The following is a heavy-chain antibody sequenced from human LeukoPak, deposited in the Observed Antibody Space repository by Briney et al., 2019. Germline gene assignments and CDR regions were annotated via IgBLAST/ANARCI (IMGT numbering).Heavy chain of an antibody. D-gene: IGHD3-9*01. CDR1: GFTFSSYA. V-gene: IGHV3-30-3*01. CDR2: ISYDGSNK. CDR3: ATDQRYAFDY. J-gene: IGHJ4*02. Sequence: PGRSLRLSCAASGFTFSSYAMHWVRQAPGKGLEWVAIISYDGSNKYYADSVKGRFTISRDDGKNTLYLHMNSLRDDDTAVYYCATDQRYAFDYWGQGILVTVSS.